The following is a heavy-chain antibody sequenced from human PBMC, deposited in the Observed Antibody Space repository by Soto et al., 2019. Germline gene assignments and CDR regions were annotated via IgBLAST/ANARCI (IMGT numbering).Heavy chain of an antibody. J-gene: IGHJ4*02. D-gene: IGHD2-15*01. Sequence: GESLKISCKGSGYSFTSYWIGWVRQMPGKGLEWMGIIYPGDSDTRYSPSFQGQVTISADKSMSTAYLQWSSLKASDTAMYYCARHDIDCSGGTRNRYFDYWGQGTLVTVSS. CDR1: GYSFTSYW. V-gene: IGHV5-51*01. CDR2: IYPGDSDT. CDR3: ARHDIDCSGGTRNRYFDY.